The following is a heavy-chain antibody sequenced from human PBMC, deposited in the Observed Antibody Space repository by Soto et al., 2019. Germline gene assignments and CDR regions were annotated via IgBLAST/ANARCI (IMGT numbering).Heavy chain of an antibody. D-gene: IGHD6-19*01. CDR2: TYYRSKWYN. CDR1: GDSVSINSAP. V-gene: IGHV6-1*01. Sequence: PSQTLSLTCAISGDSVSINSAPWNSITQSPSRGLEWLGRTYYRSKWYNDYAVSVKSRITINPDTSKNQLSLQLNSVNPEDTAVYYGARDRRSSCGLLNNWFEPRGQGTRGNV. CDR3: ARDRRSSCGLLNNWFEP. J-gene: IGHJ5*02.